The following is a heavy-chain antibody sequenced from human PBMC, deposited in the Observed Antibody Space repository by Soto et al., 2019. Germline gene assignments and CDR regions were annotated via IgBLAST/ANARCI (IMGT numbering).Heavy chain of an antibody. CDR2: IIPMFGTS. Sequence: ASVTVSCTASGGTFSGYAISWVRQAPGQGLEWMGEIIPMFGTSNYAQKFQGRVTITADESTSTAYMELSSLRSEDTAVYYCARGSCSSTSCYKEYYFDLWGQGTLVTVSS. V-gene: IGHV1-69*13. D-gene: IGHD2-2*02. CDR1: GGTFSGYA. CDR3: ARGSCSSTSCYKEYYFDL. J-gene: IGHJ4*01.